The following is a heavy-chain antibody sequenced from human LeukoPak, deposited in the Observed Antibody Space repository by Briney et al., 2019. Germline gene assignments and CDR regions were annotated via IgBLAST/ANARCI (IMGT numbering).Heavy chain of an antibody. D-gene: IGHD6-19*01. CDR1: GFIFSRYG. V-gene: IGHV3-23*01. CDR3: AKAVAGIGYFDY. CDR2: ISDSGGST. Sequence: GGSLRLSCAASGFIFSRYGMSWVRQAPGKGLEWVSAISDSGGSTYYADSVKGRITISRDNSMNTLSLQMNSLRAEDTAVYYWAKAVAGIGYFDYGGREPRVTVSS. J-gene: IGHJ4*02.